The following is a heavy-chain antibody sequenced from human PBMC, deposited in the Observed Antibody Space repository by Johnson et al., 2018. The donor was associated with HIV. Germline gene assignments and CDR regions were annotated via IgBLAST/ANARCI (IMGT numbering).Heavy chain of an antibody. Sequence: QVQLVESGGGVVQPGRSLRLSCAASGFTFSSYAMHWVRQAPGKGLEWVAVISYDGSNKYYADSVKGRFTISRDNSKNTLYLQMNSLRAEDTAVYYCARDILEYSSSVPDAFDICGQGTMVTVSS. CDR2: ISYDGSNK. V-gene: IGHV3-30*04. J-gene: IGHJ3*02. D-gene: IGHD6-6*01. CDR3: ARDILEYSSSVPDAFDI. CDR1: GFTFSSYA.